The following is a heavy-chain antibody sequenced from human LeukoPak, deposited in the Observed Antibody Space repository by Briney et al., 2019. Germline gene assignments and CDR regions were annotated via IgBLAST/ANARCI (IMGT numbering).Heavy chain of an antibody. CDR1: GYTFTDFY. V-gene: IGHV1-2*02. CDR2: IDPNSGGT. Sequence: ASVKVSCKASGYTFTDFYFHWVRQAPGQGLEWMGRIDPNSGGTDYAQKFQGRVTMTRDTSIGTAYMDLSRLGSDDTAVYYCARGDYFNYWGQGSLVTVSS. J-gene: IGHJ4*02. CDR3: ARGDYFNY.